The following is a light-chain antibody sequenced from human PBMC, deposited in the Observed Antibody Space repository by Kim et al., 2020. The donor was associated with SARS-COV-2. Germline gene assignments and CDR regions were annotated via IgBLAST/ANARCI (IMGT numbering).Light chain of an antibody. J-gene: IGKJ1*01. Sequence: EIVMTQSPATLSVSPGERATLSCRASQSVGSDLAWYQQKPGQAPRLLIYGASTRATGCPARFSGRGSGTEFTLTISGLQSEDFAVYYCQQFVNWPRTFGQGTKVDIK. CDR1: QSVGSD. V-gene: IGKV3-15*01. CDR2: GAS. CDR3: QQFVNWPRT.